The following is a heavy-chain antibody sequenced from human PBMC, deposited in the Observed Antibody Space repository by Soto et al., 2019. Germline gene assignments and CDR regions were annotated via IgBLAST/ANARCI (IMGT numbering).Heavy chain of an antibody. V-gene: IGHV1-69*13. D-gene: IGHD6-13*01. CDR1: GGTFSSYA. CDR2: IIPIFGTA. CDR3: ARVARIEAAKIKDDFDI. Sequence: SVKVSCKASGGTFSSYAISWVRQAPGQGLEWMGGIIPIFGTANYAQKFQGRVTITADESTSTAYMELSSLRSEDTAVYYCARVARIEAAKIKDDFDIWGQGTMVTVSS. J-gene: IGHJ3*02.